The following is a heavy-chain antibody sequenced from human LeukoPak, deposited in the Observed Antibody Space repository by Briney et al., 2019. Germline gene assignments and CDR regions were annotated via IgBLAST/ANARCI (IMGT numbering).Heavy chain of an antibody. V-gene: IGHV4-59*01. CDR2: IYYSGST. CDR1: GGSISSYY. D-gene: IGHD5-12*01. CDR3: ARTSTDSGYDWGVWFDP. J-gene: IGHJ5*02. Sequence: TPSETLSLTCTVSGGSISSYYWSWIRQPPGKGLEWIGYIYYSGSTNYNPSLKSRVTISVDTSKNQFSLKLSSVTAADTAVYYCARTSTDSGYDWGVWFDPWGQGTLVTVSS.